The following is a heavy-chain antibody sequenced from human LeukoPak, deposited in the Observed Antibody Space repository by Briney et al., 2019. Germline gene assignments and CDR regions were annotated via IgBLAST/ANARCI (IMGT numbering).Heavy chain of an antibody. CDR1: GFTFSSYA. D-gene: IGHD3-3*01. CDR3: AKDQHPDFRSGSPKRWSDP. Sequence: GGSLRLSCAASGFTFSSYAMSWVRQAPGKGLEWVSAISGSGGSTYYADSVKGRFTISRDNSKNTLYLQMNSLRAEDTAVYYCAKDQHPDFRSGSPKRWSDPWGTGTLVTAS. J-gene: IGHJ5*02. CDR2: ISGSGGST. V-gene: IGHV3-23*01.